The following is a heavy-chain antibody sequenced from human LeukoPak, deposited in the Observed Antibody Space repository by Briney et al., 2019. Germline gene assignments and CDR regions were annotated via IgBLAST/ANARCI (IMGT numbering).Heavy chain of an antibody. CDR2: ISIGGDTR. Sequence: GGSLRLSCAASGFRFSNYEMDWVRQAPGKGLEWVSYISIGGDTRHFADSVKGRFTISSDNAKNSVYLQMNSLRAEDTAVYFCASLWELTMAWGQGTLVTVSS. CDR3: ASLWELTMA. CDR1: GFRFSNYE. J-gene: IGHJ5*02. D-gene: IGHD3-16*01. V-gene: IGHV3-48*03.